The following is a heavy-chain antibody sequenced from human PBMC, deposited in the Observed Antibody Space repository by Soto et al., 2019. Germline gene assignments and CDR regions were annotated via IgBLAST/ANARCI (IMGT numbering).Heavy chain of an antibody. J-gene: IGHJ6*02. V-gene: IGHV3-48*03. CDR2: ISSSGSTI. CDR1: GFTFSSYE. Sequence: GGSLRLSCAASGFTFSSYEMNWVRQAPGKGLEWVSYISSSGSTIYYADSVKGRFTISRDNAKNSLYLQMNSLRAEDTAVYYFARDPSRADGMDVWGQGTTVTVSS. CDR3: ARDPSRADGMDV.